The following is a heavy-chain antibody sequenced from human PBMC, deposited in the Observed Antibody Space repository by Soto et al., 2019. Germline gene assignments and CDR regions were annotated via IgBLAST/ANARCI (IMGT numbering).Heavy chain of an antibody. Sequence: WSLGLGCAASGFSFSSYAMHWVRQAPGKGLEWVAVISYDGSNKYYADSVKGRFTISRDNSKNTLYLQMNSLIAEDTAVYYCARSALQPFDYWGQGTLVTVS. CDR1: GFSFSSYA. V-gene: IGHV3-30-3*01. CDR2: ISYDGSNK. CDR3: ARSALQPFDY. J-gene: IGHJ4*02.